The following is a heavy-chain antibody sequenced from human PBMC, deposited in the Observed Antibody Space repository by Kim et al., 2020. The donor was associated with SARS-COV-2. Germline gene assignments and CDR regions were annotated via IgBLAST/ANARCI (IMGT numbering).Heavy chain of an antibody. J-gene: IGHJ5*02. CDR2: MYYTGNT. CDR3: AKQGALDP. V-gene: IGHV4-39*01. CDR1: GGSIRTKNTY. Sequence: SETLSLTCTVSGGSIRTKNTYWAWIRQPPGKGQEWIGSMYYTGNTYYNPSLKSRVTISADTSKNQFSLNLKSVTATDTSIYYCAKQGALDPWGQGILVTVSS.